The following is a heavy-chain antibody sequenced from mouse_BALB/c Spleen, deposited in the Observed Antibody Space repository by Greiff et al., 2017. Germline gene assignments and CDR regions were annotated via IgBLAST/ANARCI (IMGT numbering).Heavy chain of an antibody. CDR1: GFTFTVYY. Sequence: DVKLVESGGGLVQPGGSLRLSCATSGFTFTVYYMSWVRQHPGKALEWLGFIRNKANGYTTEYSASVKGRFTISRDNSQSILYLQMNTLRAEDSATYYCARDETGAWFAYWSQGTLVTGTA. D-gene: IGHD4-1*01. CDR3: ARDETGAWFAY. J-gene: IGHJ3*01. CDR2: IRNKANGYTT. V-gene: IGHV7-3*02.